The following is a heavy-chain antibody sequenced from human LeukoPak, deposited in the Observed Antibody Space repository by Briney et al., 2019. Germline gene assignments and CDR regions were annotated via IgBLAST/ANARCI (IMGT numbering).Heavy chain of an antibody. CDR3: ARDPPYSGYDYVLDY. J-gene: IGHJ4*02. Sequence: SVKVSCKASGGTFSSYAISWVRQAPGQGLEWMGGIIPIFGTANYAQKFQGRVTITADESTSTAYMELSSLRSEDTAVYYCARDPPYSGYDYVLDYRGQGTLVTVSS. CDR1: GGTFSSYA. CDR2: IIPIFGTA. D-gene: IGHD5-12*01. V-gene: IGHV1-69*13.